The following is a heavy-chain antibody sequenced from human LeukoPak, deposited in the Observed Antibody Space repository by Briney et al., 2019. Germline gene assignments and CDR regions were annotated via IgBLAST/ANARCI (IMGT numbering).Heavy chain of an antibody. D-gene: IGHD1-1*01. CDR1: GGSFSGYY. CDR2: INHSGST. Sequence: PSETLSLTCAVYGGSFSGYYWSWIRQPPGKGLEWIGEINHSGSTNYNPSLKSRVTISVDTSKNQFSLKLSSVTAADTAVYYCARGHWNGFDYWGQGTLVIVSS. V-gene: IGHV4-34*01. CDR3: ARGHWNGFDY. J-gene: IGHJ4*02.